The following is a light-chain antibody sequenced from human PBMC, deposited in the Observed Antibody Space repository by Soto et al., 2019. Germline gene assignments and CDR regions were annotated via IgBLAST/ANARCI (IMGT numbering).Light chain of an antibody. CDR1: QSVSSFY. CDR3: QQYGDWPRT. CDR2: GAS. J-gene: IGKJ1*01. V-gene: IGKV3-20*01. Sequence: EIVLTQSPGTLSLYPGERATLSCRASQSVSSFYLAWYQQRAGQAPRLLIYGASTRATGIPDRFSGSGSGTDFILTISRLEPEDFAVYYCQQYGDWPRTFGQGTKVEIK.